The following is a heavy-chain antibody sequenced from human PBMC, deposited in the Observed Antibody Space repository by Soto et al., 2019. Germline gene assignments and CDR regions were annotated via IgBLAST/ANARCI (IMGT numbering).Heavy chain of an antibody. CDR3: AHVFTSLAPFDS. CDR1: GFSLSTSGVG. D-gene: IGHD3-10*02. CDR2: IYWDEDK. J-gene: IGHJ4*02. Sequence: QITLKESGATLVKPTQTLTLTCTFSGFSLSTSGVGVGWIRQPPGKALEWLGFIYWDEDKRYSPSLKSRLTITKDTSKSQVVLTMTNMDPVDTATYYCAHVFTSLAPFDSWGQGTLVTVSA. V-gene: IGHV2-5*02.